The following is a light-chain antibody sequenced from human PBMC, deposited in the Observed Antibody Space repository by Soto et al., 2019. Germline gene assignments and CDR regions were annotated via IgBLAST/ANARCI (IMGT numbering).Light chain of an antibody. V-gene: IGLV6-57*04. CDR2: EDN. Sequence: NFMLTQPHSVSESPGKTVATSCTRSSGSIATNYVQWYQQRPDSAPTTVIYEDNQRPSGVPDRFSGSRSGTAASLAISGLQSEDEADYYCAAWDDRLNAWVIGGGTQLTVL. CDR1: SGSIATNY. J-gene: IGLJ3*02. CDR3: AAWDDRLNAWV.